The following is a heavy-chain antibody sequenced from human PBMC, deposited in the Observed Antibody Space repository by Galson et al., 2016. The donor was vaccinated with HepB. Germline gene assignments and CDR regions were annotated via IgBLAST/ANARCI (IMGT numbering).Heavy chain of an antibody. D-gene: IGHD6-19*01. J-gene: IGHJ6*02. Sequence: CAISGDSVSSNSAAWNWIRQSPSRGLEWLGRTYYRSKWYNEYAVSVKSRITINPDTTKNQFSLQLNSVTPEDTAVYYCARDLREALAGTGYYYYGLDVWGQGTTVTVSS. CDR3: ARDLREALAGTGYYYYGLDV. V-gene: IGHV6-1*01. CDR2: TYYRSKWYN. CDR1: GDSVSSNSAA.